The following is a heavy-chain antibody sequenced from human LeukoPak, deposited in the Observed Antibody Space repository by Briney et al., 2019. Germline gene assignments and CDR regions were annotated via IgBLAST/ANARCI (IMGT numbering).Heavy chain of an antibody. CDR2: ISSSSSTI. Sequence: GGSLRLSCAASGFTFSSYWMNWVRQAPGKGLEWVSYISSSSSTIYYADSVKGRFTISRDNAKNSLYLQMNSLRAEDTAVYYCARDSRGYYYYYGMDVWGQGTTVTVSS. CDR3: ARDSRGYYYYYGMDV. V-gene: IGHV3-48*04. CDR1: GFTFSSYW. J-gene: IGHJ6*02.